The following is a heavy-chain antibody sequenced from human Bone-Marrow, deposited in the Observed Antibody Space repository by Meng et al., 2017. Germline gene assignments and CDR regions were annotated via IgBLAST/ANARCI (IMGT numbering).Heavy chain of an antibody. Sequence: QVQLQESGPGLVEPSGTLSLTCTVSGASITISHWFTWVRQPPGKGLEWIGETYHSGTTTYSPSLKSRVTISIDKSRNHFSLKLTSVTAADTAVYYCVRSRAWVRTGFDPWGQGTLVTVSS. J-gene: IGHJ5*02. CDR2: TYHSGTT. D-gene: IGHD1/OR15-1a*01. V-gene: IGHV4-4*02. CDR1: GASITISHW. CDR3: VRSRAWVRTGFDP.